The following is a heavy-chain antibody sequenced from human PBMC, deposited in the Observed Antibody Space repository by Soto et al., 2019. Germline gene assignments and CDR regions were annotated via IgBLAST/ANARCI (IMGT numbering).Heavy chain of an antibody. CDR3: ATSSRKHCRGDTCFENWFAT. J-gene: IGHJ5*02. CDR2: IIPMFGTA. Sequence: QVHLVQSGAEVKQPGSSVRVSCKASGGSFSSYVISWVRQAPGQGLEWMGGIIPMFGTANYEQRFQGRLTINADERTNTAYMELSTLRSEDSAVYYCATSSRKHCRGDTCFENWFATWGQGTRVTVSS. CDR1: GGSFSSYV. D-gene: IGHD2-21*02. V-gene: IGHV1-69*01.